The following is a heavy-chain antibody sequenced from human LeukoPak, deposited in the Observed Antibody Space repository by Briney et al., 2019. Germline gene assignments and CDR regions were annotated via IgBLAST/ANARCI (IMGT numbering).Heavy chain of an antibody. D-gene: IGHD1-7*01. J-gene: IGHJ4*02. CDR1: GGSISSGSYY. Sequence: SETLSLTCTVSGGSISSGSYYWGWIRQPPGKGLEWVGSIYYSGSTYYNPSLKSRVTISVDTSKNQFSLKLSSVTAADTAVYYCASNRYNWNYGKDFDYWGQGTLVTVSS. CDR2: IYYSGST. V-gene: IGHV4-39*07. CDR3: ASNRYNWNYGKDFDY.